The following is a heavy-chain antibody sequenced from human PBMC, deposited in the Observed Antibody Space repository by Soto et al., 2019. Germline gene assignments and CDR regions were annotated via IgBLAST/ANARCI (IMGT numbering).Heavy chain of an antibody. CDR2: IYYSGST. CDR3: ARDSMEGAYGYWDDQADYYYYMDV. V-gene: IGHV4-59*01. J-gene: IGHJ6*03. D-gene: IGHD2-15*01. CDR1: GGSISSYY. Sequence: SETLSLTCTVSGGSISSYYWSWIRQPPGKGLEWIGYIYYSGSTNYNPSLKSRVTISVDTSKNQFSLKLSSVTAADTAVYYCARDSMEGAYGYWDDQADYYYYMDVWGKGTTVTVSS.